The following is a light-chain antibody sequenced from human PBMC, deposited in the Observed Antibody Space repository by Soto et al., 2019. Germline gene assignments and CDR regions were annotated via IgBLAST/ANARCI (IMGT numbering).Light chain of an antibody. Sequence: DIQLTHSPSFLSTSVGDRVTITCRASQDIGVSLAWYQQKPGKAPEVLIHHASTLQSGVPSRFSGSGSETEFTLTINSLQPEDFATYYCQQLFSYPITFGQGTRLEIK. CDR2: HAS. CDR1: QDIGVS. J-gene: IGKJ5*01. CDR3: QQLFSYPIT. V-gene: IGKV1-9*01.